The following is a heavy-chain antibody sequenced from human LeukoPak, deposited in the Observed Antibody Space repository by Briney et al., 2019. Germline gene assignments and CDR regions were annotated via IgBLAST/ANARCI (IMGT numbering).Heavy chain of an antibody. CDR3: ARDVAAAVNWFDP. CDR1: GGSISTSSYY. Sequence: SETLSLTCTVSGGSISTSSYYWSWIRQPPGKGLEWIGYIYYSGSTNYNPSLKSRVTISVDTSKNQFSLKLSSVTAADTAVYYCARDVAAAVNWFDPWGQGTLVTVSS. J-gene: IGHJ5*02. V-gene: IGHV4-61*01. D-gene: IGHD6-13*01. CDR2: IYYSGST.